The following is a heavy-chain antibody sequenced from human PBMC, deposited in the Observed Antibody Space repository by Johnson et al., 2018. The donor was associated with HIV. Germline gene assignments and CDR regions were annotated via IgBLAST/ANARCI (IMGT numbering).Heavy chain of an antibody. D-gene: IGHD4-17*01. CDR2: IYSGGTT. CDR3: AREFLYGDYQDAFDI. Sequence: VLLVESGGGLVQPGGSLRLSCAASGFSVSSNYMNWVRQAPGKGLEWVSVIYSGGTTYHADSVKGRFTISRDNSKNTLYLQMNSLRAEDTAVYYCAREFLYGDYQDAFDIWGQGTMVTVSS. CDR1: GFSVSSNY. J-gene: IGHJ3*02. V-gene: IGHV3-66*01.